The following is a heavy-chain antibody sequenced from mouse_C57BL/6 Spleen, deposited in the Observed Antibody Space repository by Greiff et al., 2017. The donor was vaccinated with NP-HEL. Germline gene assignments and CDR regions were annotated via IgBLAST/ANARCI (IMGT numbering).Heavy chain of an antibody. Sequence: EVNLVESGAGLVKPGGSLKLSCAASGFTFSSYAMSWVRQTPEKRLEWVAYISSGGDDIYYADTVKGRFTISRDNARNTLYLQMSSLKSEDTAMYYCTRDGNYFDYWGQGTTLTVSS. CDR2: ISSGGDDI. D-gene: IGHD2-1*01. CDR3: TRDGNYFDY. CDR1: GFTFSSYA. J-gene: IGHJ2*01. V-gene: IGHV5-9-1*02.